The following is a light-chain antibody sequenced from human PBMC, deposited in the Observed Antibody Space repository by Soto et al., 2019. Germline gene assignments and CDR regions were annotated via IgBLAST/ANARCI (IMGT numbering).Light chain of an antibody. J-gene: IGLJ3*02. V-gene: IGLV1-40*01. CDR1: TSNIGAGRR. CDR3: QSYDRSHWV. Sequence: QSVLTQPPSVSGAPGQRVTISCTGSTSNIGAGRRVHWYQQLPGTAPKLLIYADSSRPSGVPDRFSGSKSGTSASLAITGLQAEDEADYYCQSYDRSHWVFGGGTKVTVL. CDR2: ADS.